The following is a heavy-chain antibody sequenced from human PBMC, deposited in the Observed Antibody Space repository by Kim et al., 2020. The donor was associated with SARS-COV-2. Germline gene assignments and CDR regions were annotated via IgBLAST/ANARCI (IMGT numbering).Heavy chain of an antibody. CDR3: ARGHSGQYQRLDGFDL. V-gene: IGHV3-21*06. CDR1: GFTFSNYA. Sequence: GGSLRLSCVASGFTFSNYAMNWVRQAPGKGLEWIASINAQSGYIYYSTSAKGRFTITRDNPNNSFFLHMNSLRAEDTAVYYCARGHSGQYQRLDGFDLWG. J-gene: IGHJ3*01. D-gene: IGHD1-26*01. CDR2: INAQSGYI.